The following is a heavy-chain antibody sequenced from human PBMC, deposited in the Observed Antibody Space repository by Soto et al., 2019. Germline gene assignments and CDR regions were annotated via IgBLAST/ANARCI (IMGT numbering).Heavy chain of an antibody. J-gene: IGHJ4*02. V-gene: IGHV3-23*01. D-gene: IGHD2-15*01. CDR1: GFPFSNHA. Sequence: GGSLRVSCAASGFPFSNHAMSWVRQAPGKGLEWVSGISDGGDLIYYADSVKGRFSMSRDNSENMLYLQMTNLRAEDTAIYFCAKRQGTGLAAKNFDFWGQGTLVTVSS. CDR3: AKRQGTGLAAKNFDF. CDR2: ISDGGDLI.